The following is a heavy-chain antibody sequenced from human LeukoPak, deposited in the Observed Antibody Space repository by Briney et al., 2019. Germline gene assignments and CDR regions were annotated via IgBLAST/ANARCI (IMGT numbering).Heavy chain of an antibody. CDR1: GFSFDDYA. J-gene: IGHJ4*02. Sequence: QSGGSLRLSCAVSGFSFDDYAMHWVRQVPGKGLEWVSGISWNSDNIGYADSVKGRFTTSRDNAKNSLYLQMNSLRAEDTAIYYCATYRQVLLPFESWGQGTLVTVSS. CDR2: ISWNSDNI. V-gene: IGHV3-9*01. D-gene: IGHD2-8*02. CDR3: ATYRQVLLPFES.